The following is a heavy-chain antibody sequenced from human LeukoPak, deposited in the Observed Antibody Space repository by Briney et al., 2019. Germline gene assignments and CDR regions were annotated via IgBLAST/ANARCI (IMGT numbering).Heavy chain of an antibody. CDR1: GLTFSSQA. J-gene: IGHJ6*02. CDR3: AKMHTIRGVIKGYYYYGMDV. D-gene: IGHD3-10*01. V-gene: IGHV3-9*01. CDR2: ISWNSGSI. Sequence: SLRLSCAASGLTFSSQAINWVRQAPGKGLEWVSGISWNSGSIGYADSVKGRFTISRDNAKNSLYLQMNSLRAEDTALYYCAKMHTIRGVIKGYYYYGMDVWGQGTTVTVSS.